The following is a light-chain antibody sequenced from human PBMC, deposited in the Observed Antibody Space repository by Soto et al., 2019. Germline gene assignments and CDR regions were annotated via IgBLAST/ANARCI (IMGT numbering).Light chain of an antibody. Sequence: QSAPNHPAPLSWSPWQAITHSRPGNTSEFGGYNYVSWYQQHPGKAPKLMSYDVSNRPSGVSNRFSGSKSGNTASLTISGLQAEDEADYYCSSYTSSSTLEVFGTGTKVTVL. CDR1: TSEFGGYNY. V-gene: IGLV2-14*01. CDR2: DVS. CDR3: SSYTSSSTLEV. J-gene: IGLJ1*01.